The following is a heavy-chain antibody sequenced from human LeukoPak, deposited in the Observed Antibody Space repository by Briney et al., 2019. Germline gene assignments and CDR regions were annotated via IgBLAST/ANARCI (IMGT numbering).Heavy chain of an antibody. CDR2: IYYSGTT. Sequence: PSETLSLTCTVSGDSINSYYWNWIRQPPGKGLEWIGYIYYSGTTNSNPSLKSRVTISVDTSKNQFSLKLSSVTAADTAVYYCASTPLNYYGSGSYYSWGQGTLVTVSS. V-gene: IGHV4-59*08. D-gene: IGHD3-10*01. CDR3: ASTPLNYYGSGSYYS. CDR1: GDSINSYY. J-gene: IGHJ4*02.